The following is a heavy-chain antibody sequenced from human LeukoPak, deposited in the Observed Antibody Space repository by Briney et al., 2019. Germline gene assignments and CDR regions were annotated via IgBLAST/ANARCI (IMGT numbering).Heavy chain of an antibody. CDR1: GGSISSYY. CDR3: AAGGAAMVIRGAFDI. Sequence: SETLSLTCTVSGGSISSYYWSWIRQPPGKGLEWIGYIYYSGSTNYNPSLKSRVTISVDTSKNQFPLKLSSVTAADTAVYYCAAGGAAMVIRGAFDIWGQGTMVTVSS. V-gene: IGHV4-59*08. D-gene: IGHD5-18*01. CDR2: IYYSGST. J-gene: IGHJ3*02.